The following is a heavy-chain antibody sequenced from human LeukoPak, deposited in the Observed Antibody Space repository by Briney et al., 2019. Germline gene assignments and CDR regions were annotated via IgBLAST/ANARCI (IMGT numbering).Heavy chain of an antibody. CDR1: GFTFSSYW. V-gene: IGHV3-7*04. D-gene: IGHD2-15*01. CDR2: IKQDGSER. Sequence: PGGSLRLSCAASGFTFSSYWMSWVRRAPGKGLEWVANIKQDGSERYYVDSVKGRFTISRDNAKNSLYLQMNSLRAVDAAVYYCARGPSGGNGFSYWGLGTLVTVSS. CDR3: ARGPSGGNGFSY. J-gene: IGHJ4*02.